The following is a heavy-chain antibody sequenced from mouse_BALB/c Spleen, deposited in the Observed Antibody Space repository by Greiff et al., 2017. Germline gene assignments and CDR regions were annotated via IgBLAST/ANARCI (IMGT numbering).Heavy chain of an antibody. D-gene: IGHD2-3*01. J-gene: IGHJ2*01. CDR3: ARTKIYDGYHYLFDY. CDR1: GFSLTSYG. Sequence: QVQLKESGPGLVQPSQSLSITCTVSGFSLTSYGVHWVRQSPGKGLEWLGVIWSGGSTDYNAAFISRLSISKDNSKSQVFFKMNSLQANDTAIYYCARTKIYDGYHYLFDYWGQGTTLTVSS. V-gene: IGHV2-2*02. CDR2: IWSGGST.